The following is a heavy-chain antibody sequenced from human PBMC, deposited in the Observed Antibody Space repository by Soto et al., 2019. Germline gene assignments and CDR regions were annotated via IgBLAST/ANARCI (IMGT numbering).Heavy chain of an antibody. CDR1: GYTFTSYY. CDR2: IKPSGGST. V-gene: IGHV1-46*01. J-gene: IGHJ6*02. CDR3: AKDKQLVWYGYYYVMDV. D-gene: IGHD6-6*01. Sequence: GAAVKVSCKASGYTFTSYYMHWVRQAPGQGLEWMGIIKPSGGSTSYAQKFQGRVTMTRDTSTSTVYMELSSLRSEDTAVYYCAKDKQLVWYGYYYVMDVWGQGTTVTVSS.